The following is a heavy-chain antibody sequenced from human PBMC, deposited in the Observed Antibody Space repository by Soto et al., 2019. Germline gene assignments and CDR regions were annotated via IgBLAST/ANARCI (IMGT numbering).Heavy chain of an antibody. CDR3: ARRYLSAIDY. Sequence: SETLSLTCTVSGGTISSWYWSWIRQPPGKGLEWIGCIYYSGSTNCNPSLKSRVTISVDTSKNQFSLKLSSVTAADTAVYYCARRYLSAIDYCGQRHLVTVPP. CDR1: GGTISSWY. CDR2: IYYSGST. J-gene: IGHJ4*02. V-gene: IGHV4-59*08. D-gene: IGHD3-10*01.